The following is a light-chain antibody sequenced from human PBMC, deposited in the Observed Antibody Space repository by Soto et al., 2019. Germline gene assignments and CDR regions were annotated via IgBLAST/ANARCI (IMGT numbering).Light chain of an antibody. CDR2: WAS. CDR3: LQYYATPQT. J-gene: IGKJ1*01. V-gene: IGKV4-1*01. CDR1: QSVLYSPNNKNY. Sequence: DIVMTTSPDSLTVSLGERSTINCKSSQSVLYSPNNKNYLAWYQHKPGQPHKLLIYWASTRDSGVTDRFRGRGSGTDFTLTITSLQAEDVAVYYSLQYYATPQTFGQGTKVEVK.